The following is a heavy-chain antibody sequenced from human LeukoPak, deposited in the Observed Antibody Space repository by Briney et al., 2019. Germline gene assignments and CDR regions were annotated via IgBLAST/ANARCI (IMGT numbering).Heavy chain of an antibody. D-gene: IGHD3-16*01. CDR3: VSAYGGLLDY. Sequence: GGSLRLSCAASGFTFSAYEMNWVRQAPGKGLEWPSYISGSGDTIYYAESVKGRFTISRDNAKNSLYLQMSSLRAEDTAVYYCVSAYGGLLDYWGQRTLVTVSS. J-gene: IGHJ4*02. CDR2: ISGSGDTI. V-gene: IGHV3-48*03. CDR1: GFTFSAYE.